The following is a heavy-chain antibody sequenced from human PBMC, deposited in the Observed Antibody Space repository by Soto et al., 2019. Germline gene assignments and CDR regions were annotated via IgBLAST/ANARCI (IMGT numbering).Heavy chain of an antibody. CDR1: SGSFSGYY. V-gene: IGHV4-34*01. CDR3: ARAPKVSGSSQTRPDF. D-gene: IGHD6-6*01. Sequence: PSDTLSLTCSIYSGSFSGYYWSWIRQPPGKGLEWMGEISQSGNTNYSPSLKSRVSISIDTSKKQFSLNLASVSAADTAVYYCARAPKVSGSSQTRPDFWGQGTLVTVSS. J-gene: IGHJ4*02. CDR2: ISQSGNT.